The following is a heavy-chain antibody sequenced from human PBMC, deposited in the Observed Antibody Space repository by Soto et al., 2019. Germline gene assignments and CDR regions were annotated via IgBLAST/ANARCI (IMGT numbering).Heavy chain of an antibody. J-gene: IGHJ5*02. CDR1: GGSISSYY. Sequence: SETLSLTCTVSGGSISSYYWSWIRQPPGKGLEWIGYIYYSGSTNYNPSLKSRVTISVDTSKNQFSLKLSSVTAADTAVYYCARVHGPYYCSGGSCYSYNWFDLWGQGTLVTVSS. V-gene: IGHV4-59*01. D-gene: IGHD2-15*01. CDR3: ARVHGPYYCSGGSCYSYNWFDL. CDR2: IYYSGST.